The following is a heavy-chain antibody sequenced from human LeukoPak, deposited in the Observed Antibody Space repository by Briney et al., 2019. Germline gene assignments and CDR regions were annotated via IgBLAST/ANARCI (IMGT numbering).Heavy chain of an antibody. J-gene: IGHJ4*02. Sequence: ASVKVSCKASGYTFTSYGISWVRQAPGQGLEWMGWISAYNGNTNYAQKLQGRVTMTTDTSTSTAYMELRSLRSDDTAVYYCARVTGVRFLEWLLHFDYWGQGTLVTVSS. D-gene: IGHD3-3*01. CDR2: ISAYNGNT. CDR1: GYTFTSYG. V-gene: IGHV1-18*01. CDR3: ARVTGVRFLEWLLHFDY.